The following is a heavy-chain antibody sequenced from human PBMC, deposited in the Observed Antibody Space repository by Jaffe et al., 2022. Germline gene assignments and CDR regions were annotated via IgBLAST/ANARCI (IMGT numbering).Heavy chain of an antibody. CDR2: ISGSGGST. V-gene: IGHV3-23*01. CDR3: AKDLTPYFDWLLATESDDY. D-gene: IGHD3-9*01. Sequence: EVQLLESGGGLVQPGGSLRLSCAASGFTFSSYAMSWVRQAPGKGLEWVSAISGSGGSTYYADSVKGRFTISRDNSKNTLYLQMNSLRAEDTAVYYCAKDLTPYFDWLLATESDDYWGQGTLVTVSS. CDR1: GFTFSSYA. J-gene: IGHJ4*02.